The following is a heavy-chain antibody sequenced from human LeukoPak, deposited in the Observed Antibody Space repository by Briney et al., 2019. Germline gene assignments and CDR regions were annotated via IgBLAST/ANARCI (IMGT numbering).Heavy chain of an antibody. CDR3: ARDRGSSGWNDAFDI. Sequence: SETLSLTCTVSGGSISSYYWSWIRQPPGKGLEGIGYIYYSGSTNYNPSLKSRATISVDTSKNQFSLKLSSVTAADTAVYYCARDRGSSGWNDAFDIWGQGTMVTVSS. J-gene: IGHJ3*02. CDR2: IYYSGST. V-gene: IGHV4-59*01. D-gene: IGHD6-19*01. CDR1: GGSISSYY.